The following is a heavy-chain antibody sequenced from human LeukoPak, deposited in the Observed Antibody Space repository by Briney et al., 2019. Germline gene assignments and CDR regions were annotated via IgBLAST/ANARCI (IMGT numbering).Heavy chain of an antibody. V-gene: IGHV4-61*01. CDR1: GGSISSGSYY. J-gene: IGHJ5*02. CDR2: IYYSGST. Sequence: PSQTPSLTCTVSGGSISSGSYYWSWIRQPPGEGLEWIGYIYYSGSTNYNPSLKSRVTISVDTSKNQFSLKLSSVTAADTAVYYCAGATYYYDSSGLGFDPWGQGTLVTVSS. D-gene: IGHD3-22*01. CDR3: AGATYYYDSSGLGFDP.